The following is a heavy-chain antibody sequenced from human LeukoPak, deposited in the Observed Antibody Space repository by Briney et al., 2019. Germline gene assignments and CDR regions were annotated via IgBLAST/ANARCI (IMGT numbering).Heavy chain of an antibody. D-gene: IGHD2-2*01. CDR1: GFTFSSYA. J-gene: IGHJ4*02. V-gene: IGHV3-23*01. Sequence: PGGSLRLSCAASGFTFSSYAMSWVRQAPGKGLEWVSAISGSGGSTYYADSVKGRFTISRDNSKNTLYLQMNSLRAEDTAVYYCAKGTAIVVVPAATIDYWGQGTLVTVSS. CDR2: ISGSGGST. CDR3: AKGTAIVVVPAATIDY.